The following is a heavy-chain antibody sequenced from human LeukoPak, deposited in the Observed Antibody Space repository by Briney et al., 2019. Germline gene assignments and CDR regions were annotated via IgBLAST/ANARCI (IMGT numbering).Heavy chain of an antibody. J-gene: IGHJ4*02. Sequence: GGSLRLSCAASGFTFSSYPMSWVRQAPGKGLEWVSAISASGGTTYYADSVKGRFTISRDNSKNTLYLQLSSLRVEDTAIYYCAKDPSYGYPFDYWGQGTLVTVSS. CDR2: ISASGGTT. CDR3: AKDPSYGYPFDY. D-gene: IGHD5-18*01. CDR1: GFTFSSYP. V-gene: IGHV3-23*01.